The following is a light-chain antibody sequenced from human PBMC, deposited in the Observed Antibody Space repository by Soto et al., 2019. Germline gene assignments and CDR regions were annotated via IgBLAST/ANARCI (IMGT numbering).Light chain of an antibody. V-gene: IGLV2-14*01. CDR2: EVK. Sequence: QSALTQPASVSGSPGQSITISCTGSSSDVGGYNYVSWYQHQPGKAPKVVIYEVKNRPSGISHRFSASKSGNTASLTISGLQVEDEGDYYCASYTRDNSIEFGGGTQLTVL. CDR1: SSDVGGYNY. J-gene: IGLJ3*02. CDR3: ASYTRDNSIE.